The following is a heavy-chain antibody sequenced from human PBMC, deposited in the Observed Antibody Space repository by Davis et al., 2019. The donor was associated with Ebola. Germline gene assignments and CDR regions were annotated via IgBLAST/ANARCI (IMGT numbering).Heavy chain of an antibody. CDR1: EFAFKNYP. Sequence: PGGSLRLSCVVSEFAFKNYPFHWARQAPGKGLEWVAVISYAGGLQLYRESVKGRFTISRDDSKSTLYLQMNSLRTEDTAMYYCARDLWLGAPDYLDSWGQGTLVTVSS. D-gene: IGHD1-26*01. J-gene: IGHJ4*02. V-gene: IGHV3-30-3*01. CDR2: ISYAGGLQ. CDR3: ARDLWLGAPDYLDS.